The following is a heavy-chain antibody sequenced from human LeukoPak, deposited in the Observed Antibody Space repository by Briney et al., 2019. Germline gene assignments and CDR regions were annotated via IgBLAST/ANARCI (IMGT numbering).Heavy chain of an antibody. V-gene: IGHV1-18*01. J-gene: IGHJ6*02. Sequence: GASVKVSCKASGYTFTSYGISWVRQAPGQGLEWMGWIGAYNGNTNYAQKLQGRVTMTTDTSTSTAYMELRSLRSDDTAVYYCAREETTLVTPDDGYYYGMDVWGQGTTVTLSS. CDR3: AREETTLVTPDDGYYYGMDV. CDR1: GYTFTSYG. D-gene: IGHD4-23*01. CDR2: IGAYNGNT.